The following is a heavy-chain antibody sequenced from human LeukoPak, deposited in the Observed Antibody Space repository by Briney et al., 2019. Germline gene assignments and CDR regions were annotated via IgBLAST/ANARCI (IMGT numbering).Heavy chain of an antibody. J-gene: IGHJ3*02. Sequence: PGGSLRLSCAASGFTFSSYEMNWVRQAPGKGLEGVSYISSSGSTIYYADSVKGRFTISRDNSKNTLYLQMNSLRAEDTAVYYCAKDYYDSSGYYLGRAFDIWGQGTMVTVSS. CDR3: AKDYYDSSGYYLGRAFDI. CDR1: GFTFSSYE. V-gene: IGHV3-48*03. CDR2: ISSSGSTI. D-gene: IGHD3-22*01.